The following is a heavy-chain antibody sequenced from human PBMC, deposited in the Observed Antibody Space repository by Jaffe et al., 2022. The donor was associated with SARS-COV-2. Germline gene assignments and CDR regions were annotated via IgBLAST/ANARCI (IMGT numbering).Heavy chain of an antibody. J-gene: IGHJ6*02. Sequence: QVQLVQSGAEVKKPGSSVKVSCKASGGTFSSYAISWVRQAPGQGLEWMGGIIPIFGTANYAQKFQGRVTITADESTSTAYMELSSLRSEDTAVYYCARNVRGSAARPEYYYGMDVWGQGTTVTVSS. CDR1: GGTFSSYA. D-gene: IGHD6-25*01. CDR3: ARNVRGSAARPEYYYGMDV. V-gene: IGHV1-69*01. CDR2: IIPIFGTA.